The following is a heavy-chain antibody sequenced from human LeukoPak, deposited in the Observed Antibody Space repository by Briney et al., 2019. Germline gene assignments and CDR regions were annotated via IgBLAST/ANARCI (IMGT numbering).Heavy chain of an antibody. CDR2: INPSGGST. Sequence: GASVKVSCKASGYSFTDYYIHWVRQAPGQGLEWMGWINPSGGSTSYAQKFQGRVTMTRDTSTSTVYMELSSLRSEDTAVYYCARPVASNYYDSSGYYYGYWGQGTLVTVSS. J-gene: IGHJ4*02. D-gene: IGHD3-22*01. CDR1: GYSFTDYY. CDR3: ARPVASNYYDSSGYYYGY. V-gene: IGHV1-46*01.